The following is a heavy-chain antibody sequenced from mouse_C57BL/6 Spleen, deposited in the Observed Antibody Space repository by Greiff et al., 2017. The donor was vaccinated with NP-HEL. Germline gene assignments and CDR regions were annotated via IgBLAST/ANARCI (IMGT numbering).Heavy chain of an antibody. D-gene: IGHD1-1*01. V-gene: IGHV1-81*01. J-gene: IGHJ2*01. CDR3: ARNYGSPYYFDY. CDR1: GYTFTSYG. CDR2: IYPRSGNT. Sequence: QVHVKQSGAELARPGASVKLSCKASGYTFTSYGISWVTQRTGQGLEWIGEIYPRSGNTYYNEKFKGKATLTADKSSSTAYMELRSLTSEDSAVYYCARNYGSPYYFDYWGQGTTLTVSS.